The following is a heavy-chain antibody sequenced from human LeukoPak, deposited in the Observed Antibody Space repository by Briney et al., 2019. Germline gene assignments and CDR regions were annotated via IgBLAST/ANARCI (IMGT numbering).Heavy chain of an antibody. D-gene: IGHD3-3*01. CDR3: AKPPNSKYDFWSGYYGNYFDY. CDR1: GFIFSTYG. CDR2: IWYDGSNK. V-gene: IGHV3-33*06. J-gene: IGHJ4*02. Sequence: PGGSLRLSCGTSGFIFSTYGMHWVRQAPGKGLEWVAVIWYDGSNKYYADSVKGRFTISRDNSKNTLYLQMNSLRTEDTAVYYCAKPPNSKYDFWSGYYGNYFDYWGQGTLVTVSS.